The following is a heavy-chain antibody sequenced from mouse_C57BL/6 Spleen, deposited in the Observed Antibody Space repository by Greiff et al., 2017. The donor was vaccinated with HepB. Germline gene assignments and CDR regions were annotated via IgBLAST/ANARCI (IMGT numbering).Heavy chain of an antibody. J-gene: IGHJ1*03. D-gene: IGHD2-4*01. CDR2: IDPSDSET. CDR3: ARSYYEYCYFDV. Sequence: QVQLQQPGAELVRPGSSVKLSCKASGYTFTSYWMHWVKQRPIQGLEWIGNIDPSDSETNYNQKLKDKATLTVDNYSNTADMQISSLTSEDSAVYYCARSYYEYCYFDVWGTGTTVTVSS. V-gene: IGHV1-52*01. CDR1: GYTFTSYW.